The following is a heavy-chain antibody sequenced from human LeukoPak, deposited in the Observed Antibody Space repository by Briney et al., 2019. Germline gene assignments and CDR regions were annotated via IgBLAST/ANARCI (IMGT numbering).Heavy chain of an antibody. CDR2: IIGSGGST. D-gene: IGHD3-3*02. V-gene: IGHV3-23*01. Sequence: LSGGSLRLSCAASGFTFSSDSMNWVRQAPGKGLEWVSAIIGSGGSTYYADSVKGRFTISRDKSKNTLYLQMNSLRAEDTAVYYCAKSISRTYYMDVWGKGTTVTVSS. CDR1: GFTFSSDS. CDR3: AKSISRTYYMDV. J-gene: IGHJ6*03.